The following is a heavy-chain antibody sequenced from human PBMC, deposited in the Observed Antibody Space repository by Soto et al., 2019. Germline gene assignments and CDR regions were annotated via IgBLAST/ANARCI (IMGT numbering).Heavy chain of an antibody. J-gene: IGHJ4*02. CDR3: ASGIEGLIGYAPTFDY. V-gene: IGHV4-31*11. Sequence: SWTXSVTCAFSGGCSSRGCYYWSWIRPHPGKGLEWIGYIYYSGSPYYNPSLKSRVTISVDTSKNQCSLKLSSVTAADTAVYYCASGIEGLIGYAPTFDYWGQGTLATVSS. D-gene: IGHD2-8*01. CDR1: GGCSSRGCYY. CDR2: IYYSGSP.